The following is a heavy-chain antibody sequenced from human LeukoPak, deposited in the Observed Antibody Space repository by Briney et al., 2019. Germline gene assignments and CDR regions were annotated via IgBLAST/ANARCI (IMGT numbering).Heavy chain of an antibody. D-gene: IGHD2-8*01. CDR3: ARDLRAMVY. V-gene: IGHV4-39*07. Sequence: PSGTLSLTCTVSGGSISSSSYYWGWIRQPPGKGLEWIGSIYYSGSTYYNPSLKSRVTISVDTSKNQFSLKLSSVTAADTAVYYCARDLRAMVYWGQGTLVTVSS. J-gene: IGHJ4*02. CDR1: GGSISSSSYY. CDR2: IYYSGST.